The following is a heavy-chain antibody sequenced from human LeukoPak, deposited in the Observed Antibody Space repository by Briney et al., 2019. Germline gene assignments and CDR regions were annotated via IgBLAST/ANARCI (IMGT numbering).Heavy chain of an antibody. J-gene: IGHJ3*02. D-gene: IGHD6-13*01. CDR1: GFTFSSYD. CDR2: ISYDGSNK. Sequence: QPGGSLRLSCAASGFTFSSYDMHWVRQAPGKGLEWVAIISYDGSNKYYADSVKGRFTISRDNSKNTLYLQMNSLRAEDTAVYYCAKDLYSSSWYDAFDIWGQGTMVTVSS. CDR3: AKDLYSSSWYDAFDI. V-gene: IGHV3-30*18.